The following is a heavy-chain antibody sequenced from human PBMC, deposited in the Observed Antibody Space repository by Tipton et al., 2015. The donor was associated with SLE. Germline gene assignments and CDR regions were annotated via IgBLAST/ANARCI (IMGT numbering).Heavy chain of an antibody. V-gene: IGHV4-61*03. CDR3: ARGYYYYMDV. CDR2: IYYSGST. Sequence: LRLSCIVSDDSVSSAYYWAWIRQPPGKGLEWIGDIYYSGSTNYNPSLKSRVTISIDTSKNHFSLKVNSVTAADTAVYYCARGYYYYMDVWGKGTTVTVSS. CDR1: DDSVSSAYY. J-gene: IGHJ6*03.